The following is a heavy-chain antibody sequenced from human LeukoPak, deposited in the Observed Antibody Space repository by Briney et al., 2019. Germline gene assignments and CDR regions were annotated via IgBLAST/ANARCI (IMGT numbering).Heavy chain of an antibody. Sequence: GRSLRLSCAASGFTFNNYVMSWVRQAPGKGLEWVSSISGDGGSTYYADSVKGRFTISRDNSKSTLYLQMNSLRAEDTAVYYCARVRDRYFEALDYWGQGTLVTVSS. V-gene: IGHV3-23*01. D-gene: IGHD3-9*01. CDR3: ARVRDRYFEALDY. CDR2: ISGDGGST. J-gene: IGHJ4*02. CDR1: GFTFNNYV.